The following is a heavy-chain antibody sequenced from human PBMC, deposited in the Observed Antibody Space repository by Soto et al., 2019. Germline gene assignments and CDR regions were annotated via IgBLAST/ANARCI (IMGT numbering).Heavy chain of an antibody. CDR3: ARMLRGYDRGAFDY. CDR1: GGSFSGYY. J-gene: IGHJ4*02. Sequence: SETLSVTCAVYGGSFSGYYWSWIRQPPGKGLEWIGEINHSGSTNYNPSLKSRVTISVDTSKNQFSLKLSSVTAADTAVYYCARMLRGYDRGAFDYWGQGTLVTVSS. V-gene: IGHV4-34*01. D-gene: IGHD5-12*01. CDR2: INHSGST.